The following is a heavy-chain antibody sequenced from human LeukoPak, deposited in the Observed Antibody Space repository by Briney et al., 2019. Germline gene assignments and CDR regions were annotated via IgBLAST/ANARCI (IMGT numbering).Heavy chain of an antibody. CDR1: GGSISSYY. CDR3: ARGPRDYYDSSGYYYQPNYYFDY. CDR2: IYYSGST. J-gene: IGHJ4*02. V-gene: IGHV4-59*01. Sequence: SETLSLTCTVSGGSISSYYWSWIRQPPGKGLEWIGYIYYSGSTNYNPSLKSRVTISIDTSKNQFSLKLSSVTAADTAVYYCARGPRDYYDSSGYYYQPNYYFDYWGQGTLVTVSS. D-gene: IGHD3-22*01.